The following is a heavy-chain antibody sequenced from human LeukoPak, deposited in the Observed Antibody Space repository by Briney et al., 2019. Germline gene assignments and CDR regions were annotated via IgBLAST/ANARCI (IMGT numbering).Heavy chain of an antibody. J-gene: IGHJ4*02. Sequence: ASVKVFCKASGYTFTSYDINWVRQATGQGLEWMGWMNPNSGNTGYAQKFQGRVTITRNTSISTAYMELSSLRSEDTAVYYCARGLGWELHSDYFDYWGQGTLVTVSS. CDR3: ARGLGWELHSDYFDY. CDR1: GYTFTSYD. V-gene: IGHV1-8*03. D-gene: IGHD1-26*01. CDR2: MNPNSGNT.